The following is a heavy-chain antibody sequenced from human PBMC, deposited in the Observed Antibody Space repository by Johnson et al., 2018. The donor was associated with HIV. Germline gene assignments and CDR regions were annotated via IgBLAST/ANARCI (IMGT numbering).Heavy chain of an antibody. CDR2: ISYDGKST. CDR3: APLGDAFDI. V-gene: IGHV3-30*04. CDR1: GFTFSSYA. D-gene: IGHD7-27*01. Sequence: QEQLVESGGGLVQPGGSLRLSCAASGFTFSSYAMHWVRQAPGTGLEWVAVISYDGKSTYSADSVKGRFTISRDNSKNTLYLQMNSLRAEDTAVYYCAPLGDAFDIWGQGTMVTVSS. J-gene: IGHJ3*02.